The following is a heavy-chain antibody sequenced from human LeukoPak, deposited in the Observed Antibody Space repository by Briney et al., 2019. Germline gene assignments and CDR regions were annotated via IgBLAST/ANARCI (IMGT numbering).Heavy chain of an antibody. V-gene: IGHV4-39*07. J-gene: IGHJ4*02. CDR1: GGSISSSSYY. Sequence: ETLSLTCTVSGGSISSSSYYWGWIRQPPGKGLEWIGSIYYSGSTYYNPSLKSRVTISVDTSKNQFSLKLSSVTAADTAVYYCARVPYGSGSYLFDYWGQGTLVTVSS. CDR3: ARVPYGSGSYLFDY. CDR2: IYYSGST. D-gene: IGHD3-10*01.